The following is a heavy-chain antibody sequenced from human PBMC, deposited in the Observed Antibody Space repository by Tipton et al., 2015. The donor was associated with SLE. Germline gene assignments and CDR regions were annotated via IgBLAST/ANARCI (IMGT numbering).Heavy chain of an antibody. D-gene: IGHD4-17*01. J-gene: IGHJ6*02. CDR3: ARIVTTVDYYFYGLDV. Sequence: TLSLTCTVSGVSISRGSYYWTWIRQPAGKGLEWIGHIYSRGGTNYNPSLKSRVTVSVDMSKNQFSLRLSSVTAADTAVYYCARIVTTVDYYFYGLDVWGQGTTVTVSS. CDR1: GVSISRGSYY. CDR2: IYSRGGT. V-gene: IGHV4-61*09.